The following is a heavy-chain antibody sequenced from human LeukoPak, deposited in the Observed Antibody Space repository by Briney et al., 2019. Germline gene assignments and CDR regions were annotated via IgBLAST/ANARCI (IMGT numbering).Heavy chain of an antibody. CDR2: IYYSGST. CDR1: GGSYSSYY. CDR3: ARKYYDFWSGYYLFDY. V-gene: IGHV4-59*08. D-gene: IGHD3-3*01. Sequence: SETLSLTCTVSGGSYSSYYWSLIRQPPRKGLEWIGYIYYSGSTKYNPSLKSRVPISVDTSKHQFSKKLSSVTAADTAVYYYARKYYDFWSGYYLFDYWGQGTLVTVSS. J-gene: IGHJ4*02.